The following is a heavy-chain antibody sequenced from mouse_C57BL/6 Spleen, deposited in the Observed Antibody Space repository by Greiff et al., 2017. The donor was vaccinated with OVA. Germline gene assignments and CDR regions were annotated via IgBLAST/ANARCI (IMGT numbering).Heavy chain of an antibody. V-gene: IGHV1-52*01. CDR3: ARGDYGNYYFDY. D-gene: IGHD2-1*01. CDR2: IDPSDSET. J-gene: IGHJ2*01. CDR1: GYTFTSYW. Sequence: QVQLQQPGAELVRPGSSVKLSCKASGYTFTSYWMHWVKQRPIQGLEWIGNIDPSDSETHYNQKFKDKATLTVDKSSSTAYMQLSSLTSEDSAVYYCARGDYGNYYFDYSGQGTTLTVSS.